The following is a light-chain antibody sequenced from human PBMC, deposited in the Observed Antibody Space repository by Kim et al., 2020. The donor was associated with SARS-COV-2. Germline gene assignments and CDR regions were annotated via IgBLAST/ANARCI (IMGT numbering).Light chain of an antibody. CDR1: KLGDKY. CDR2: QDS. J-gene: IGLJ2*01. CDR3: QAWDSSTVV. Sequence: VSPGQTASINCSGDKLGDKYACWYQQKPGQSPVLVIYQDSKRPSGIPERFSGSNSGNTATLTISGTQAMDEADYYCQAWDSSTVVFGGGTQLTVL. V-gene: IGLV3-1*01.